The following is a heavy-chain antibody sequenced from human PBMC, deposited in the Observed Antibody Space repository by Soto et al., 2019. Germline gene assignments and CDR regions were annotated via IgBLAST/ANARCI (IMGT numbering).Heavy chain of an antibody. D-gene: IGHD3-10*01. V-gene: IGHV3-21*01. CDR3: ARDWFERFEFDY. CDR2: ISSSSSYI. CDR1: GFTFSSYS. J-gene: IGHJ4*02. Sequence: EVQLVESGGGLVKPGGSLRLSCAASGFTFSSYSMNWVRQAPGKGLEWVSSISSSSSYIYYADSVKGRFTISRDNAKNSLYLQMNSLRAEDTAVYYYARDWFERFEFDYWGQGTLVTVSS.